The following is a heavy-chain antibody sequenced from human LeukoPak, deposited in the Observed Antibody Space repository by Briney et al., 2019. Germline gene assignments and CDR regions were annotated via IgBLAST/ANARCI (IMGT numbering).Heavy chain of an antibody. CDR1: GGSISINNW. V-gene: IGHV4-4*02. D-gene: IGHD5-18*01. J-gene: IGHJ4*02. Sequence: SETLSLTCAVSGGSISINNWWSWVRQPPGKGLEWIGEIFHSGTTNYNPSLKSRVTISVDTSKNQFSLKLSSVTAADTAVYYCARVYTAMSTTAFDYWGQGTLVTVSS. CDR2: IFHSGTT. CDR3: ARVYTAMSTTAFDY.